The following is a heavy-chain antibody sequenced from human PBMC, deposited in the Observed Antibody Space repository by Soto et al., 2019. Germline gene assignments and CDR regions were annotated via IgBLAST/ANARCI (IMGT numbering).Heavy chain of an antibody. CDR2: ISAYNGNT. D-gene: IGHD6-13*01. J-gene: IGHJ1*01. V-gene: IGHV1-18*01. CDR3: ARDSVGPMRAAAEYFQH. CDR1: GYTFTSYG. Sequence: QVQLVQSGAEVKKPGASVKVSCKASGYTFTSYGISWVRQAPGQGLEWMGWISAYNGNTNYAQKLQGRVTMTTDTTTSTAYMERRSLRSDDTAVYYCARDSVGPMRAAAEYFQHWGQGTLVTVSS.